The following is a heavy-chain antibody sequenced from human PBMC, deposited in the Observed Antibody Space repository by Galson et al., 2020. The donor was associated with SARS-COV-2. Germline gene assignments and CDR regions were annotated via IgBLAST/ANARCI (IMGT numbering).Heavy chain of an antibody. Sequence: ASVKVSRKASRYTFTGHYMHWVRQAPGQGLEWMGWINPNSGGTNYAQKFQGWVTRTRDTSISTAYMELSRLRSDDTAVYYCARGYSSGWFLDMYVWGKGTTVTVSS. CDR1: RYTFTGHY. V-gene: IGHV1-2*04. J-gene: IGHJ6*03. CDR2: INPNSGGT. CDR3: ARGYSSGWFLDMYV. D-gene: IGHD6-19*01.